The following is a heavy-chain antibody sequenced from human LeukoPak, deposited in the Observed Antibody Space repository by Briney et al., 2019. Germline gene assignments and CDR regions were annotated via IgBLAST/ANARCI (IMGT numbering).Heavy chain of an antibody. CDR3: ARVYPAAGSFFAY. D-gene: IGHD6-13*01. CDR1: GFTFSSYS. J-gene: IGHJ4*02. Sequence: GGSLRLSCAASGFTFSSYSMNWVRQAPGKGLEWVSSISSSSSYIYYADSVKGRFTISRDNAKNSLYLQMNSLRAEDTAVYYCARVYPAAGSFFAYWGQGTLATVSS. CDR2: ISSSSSYI. V-gene: IGHV3-21*01.